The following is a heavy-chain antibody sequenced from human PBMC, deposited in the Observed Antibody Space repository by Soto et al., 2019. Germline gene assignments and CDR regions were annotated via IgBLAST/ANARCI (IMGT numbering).Heavy chain of an antibody. D-gene: IGHD2-2*02. CDR3: AREGAGPAVIGHYYYGMDV. CDR2: ISFDGNRR. J-gene: IGHJ6*02. CDR1: GFHFSKFD. Sequence: PGGSLRLSCAASGFHFSKFDMQWVRQAPGKELEWVAVISFDGNRRYYPDSVKGRFTISRDNSQNALYLQMNSLRAEDTAVYFCAREGAGPAVIGHYYYGMDVWGQETTVTVSS. V-gene: IGHV3-30-3*01.